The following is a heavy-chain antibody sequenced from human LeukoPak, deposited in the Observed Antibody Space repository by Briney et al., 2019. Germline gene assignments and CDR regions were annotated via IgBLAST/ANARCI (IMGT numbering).Heavy chain of an antibody. D-gene: IGHD3-9*01. CDR2: ISGYNGNT. CDR1: GYTFTTYG. V-gene: IGHV1-18*01. CDR3: ARGRRYFVDY. Sequence: ASVKVSCKASGYTFTTYGISWVRQAPRHGLEWMGWISGYNGNTNYAQKLQGRVTMTTDTSTSTAYMELRSLRSDDTAVYYCARGRRYFVDYWGQGTLVTVSS. J-gene: IGHJ4*02.